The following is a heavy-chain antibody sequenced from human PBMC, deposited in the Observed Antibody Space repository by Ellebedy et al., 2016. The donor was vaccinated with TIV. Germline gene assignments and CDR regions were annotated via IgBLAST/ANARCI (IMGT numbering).Heavy chain of an antibody. CDR2: IDWDDDT. CDR3: ARNSRDDFDI. V-gene: IGHV2-70*04. CDR1: GLSVSSNGMR. J-gene: IGHJ3*02. Sequence: SGPTLVKPTQTLTLTCTLSGLSVSSNGMRVNWIRQAPGKALEWLGRIDWDDDTFYSTSLKTRLTISKETSKNQVVLTMTDMDPVDTATYYCARNSRDDFDIWGQGTRVTVSS.